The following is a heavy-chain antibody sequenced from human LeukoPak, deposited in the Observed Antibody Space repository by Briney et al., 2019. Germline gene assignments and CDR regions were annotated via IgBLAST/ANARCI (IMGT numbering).Heavy chain of an antibody. J-gene: IGHJ3*02. CDR1: GFTFDDYG. D-gene: IGHD5-24*01. Sequence: GGSLRLSCAASGFTFDDYGMSWVRQAPGKGLEWVSGINWNGGSTGYADSVKGRFTISRDNAKNSLYLQMSSLRSEDTAIYYCARIRDGYNDAYDIWGQGTVVTVPS. CDR2: INWNGGST. CDR3: ARIRDGYNDAYDI. V-gene: IGHV3-20*04.